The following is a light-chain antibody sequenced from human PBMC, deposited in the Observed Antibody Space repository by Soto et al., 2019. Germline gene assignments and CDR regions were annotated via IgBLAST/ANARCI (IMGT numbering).Light chain of an antibody. CDR3: QSFDGSLNDYV. V-gene: IGLV2-14*01. CDR2: EVS. CDR1: SSGVGGYNY. J-gene: IGLJ1*01. Sequence: QSALTQPASVSGSPGQSITISCTGTSSGVGGYNYVSWYQQHPGKAPKLMIYEVSNRPSGVSNRFSGSKSGTSASLAITGLQAEDEADYYCQSFDGSLNDYVFGTGTKLTVL.